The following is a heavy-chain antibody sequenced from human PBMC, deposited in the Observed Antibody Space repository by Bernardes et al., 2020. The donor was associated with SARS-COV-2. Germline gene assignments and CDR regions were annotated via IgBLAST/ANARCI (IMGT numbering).Heavy chain of an antibody. D-gene: IGHD3-16*01. CDR3: ARENPGVWYGLDV. CDR1: GGSITSASYY. CDR2: IYASGST. J-gene: IGHJ6*02. Sequence: SETLSLTCTVSGGSITSASYYWSWIRQPAGKGLEWIGRIYASGSTNYNPSLKSRVTILLDTSKNQFSLKLSSVTAADTAVYYCARENPGVWYGLDVWGQGTTVTVSS. V-gene: IGHV4-61*02.